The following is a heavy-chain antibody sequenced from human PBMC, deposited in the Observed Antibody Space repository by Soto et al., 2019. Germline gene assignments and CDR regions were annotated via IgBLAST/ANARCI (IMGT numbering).Heavy chain of an antibody. D-gene: IGHD2-2*01. J-gene: IGHJ6*02. CDR2: TRNKANSYTT. V-gene: IGHV3-72*01. Sequence: LRLSCAASGFTFSDHYMDWVRQAPGKGLEWVGRTRNKANSYTTEYAASVKGRFTISRDDSKNSLYLQMNSLKTEDTAVYYCARGGYCSSTSCHSDYYGMDVWGQGTTVTVSS. CDR3: ARGGYCSSTSCHSDYYGMDV. CDR1: GFTFSDHY.